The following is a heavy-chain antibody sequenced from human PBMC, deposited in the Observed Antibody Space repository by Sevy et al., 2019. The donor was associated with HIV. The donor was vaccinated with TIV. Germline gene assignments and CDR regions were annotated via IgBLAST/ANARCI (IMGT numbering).Heavy chain of an antibody. CDR2: ISYDGSRH. J-gene: IGHJ4*02. CDR1: EFMFSTYA. V-gene: IGHV3-30-3*01. CDR3: ARDAGYSTDWYPSDY. Sequence: GGSLRLSCAASEFMFSTYAMHWVRQAPGKGLEWVAVISYDGSRHYYGESVKGRFTTSRDNSKNTLFLQMNSLRLEDTAFYYCARDAGYSTDWYPSDYWGQGTLVTVSS. D-gene: IGHD6-19*01.